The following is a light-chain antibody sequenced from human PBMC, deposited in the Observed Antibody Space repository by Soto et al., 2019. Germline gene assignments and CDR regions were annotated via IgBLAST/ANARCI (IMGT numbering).Light chain of an antibody. CDR2: GAS. V-gene: IGKV3-20*01. Sequence: DIVLTQSPGTLSLSPGERATLSCRASQSVSSTDLAWYQQKPGQAPRLLIYGASSRATGMPDRFIGSGSGTDFTLTISRREPEDFAVYYCQLYGSSPTWTFGQGTKVEIK. CDR3: QLYGSSPTWT. CDR1: QSVSSTD. J-gene: IGKJ1*01.